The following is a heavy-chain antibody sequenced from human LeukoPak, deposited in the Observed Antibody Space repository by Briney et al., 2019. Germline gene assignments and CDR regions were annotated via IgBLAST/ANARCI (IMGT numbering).Heavy chain of an antibody. D-gene: IGHD3-22*01. CDR3: ARVATYYDSSGYNSGYFDY. Sequence: GGSLRLSCAASGFTFSGYWMHWVRQAPGKGLVWASRINTDGSSTTYADSVKGRFTISRDNAKNTLYLQMNSLRAEDTAVYYCARVATYYDSSGYNSGYFDYWGQGTLVTVSS. J-gene: IGHJ4*02. CDR2: INTDGSST. V-gene: IGHV3-74*01. CDR1: GFTFSGYW.